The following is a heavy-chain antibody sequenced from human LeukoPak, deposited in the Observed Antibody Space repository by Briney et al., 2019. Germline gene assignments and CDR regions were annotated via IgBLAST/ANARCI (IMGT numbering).Heavy chain of an antibody. V-gene: IGHV4-34*01. CDR1: GGSFSGYY. CDR3: ARDFSSSSSVYYYYYMDV. J-gene: IGHJ6*03. Sequence: SETLSLTCAVYGGSFSGYYWSWIRQPPGKGLEWIGEINHSGSTNYNPSLKSRVTISVDTSKNQFSLKLSSVTAADTAVYYCARDFSSSSSVYYYYYMDVWGKGTTVTVSS. CDR2: INHSGST. D-gene: IGHD6-6*01.